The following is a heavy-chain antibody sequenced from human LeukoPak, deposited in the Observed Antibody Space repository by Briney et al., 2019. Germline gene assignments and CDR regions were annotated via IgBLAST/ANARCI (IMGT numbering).Heavy chain of an antibody. CDR2: ISGSGDNT. CDR3: AKKSRDYSSSWYLSSDYYYYGMDV. V-gene: IGHV3-23*01. CDR1: GFTFSSYA. J-gene: IGHJ6*02. D-gene: IGHD6-13*01. Sequence: GGSLRLSCAASGFTFSSYAMSWVRQAPGKGLEWVSGISGSGDNTYYADSVKGRFTISRDNSKNTLYLQMNSLRAEDTAVYYCAKKSRDYSSSWYLSSDYYYYGMDVWGQGTTVTVSS.